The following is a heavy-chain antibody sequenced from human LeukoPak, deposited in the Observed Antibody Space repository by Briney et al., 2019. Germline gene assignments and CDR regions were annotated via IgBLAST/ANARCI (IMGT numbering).Heavy chain of an antibody. CDR1: GGTFSSYA. D-gene: IGHD2-2*01. CDR3: ARSIDNVVVPTRIFYYYGMDV. J-gene: IGHJ6*02. Sequence: ASVKVSCKASGGTFSSYAISWVRQAPGQGLEWMGGIIPIFGTANYAQKFQGRVTITADESTSTAYMELSSLRSEDTAVYYCARSIDNVVVPTRIFYYYGMDVWGQGTTVTVSS. CDR2: IIPIFGTA. V-gene: IGHV1-69*01.